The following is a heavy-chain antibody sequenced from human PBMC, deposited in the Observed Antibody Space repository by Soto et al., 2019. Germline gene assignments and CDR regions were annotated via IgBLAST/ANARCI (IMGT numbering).Heavy chain of an antibody. Sequence: QVQLVQSGAEVKKPGSSVTVSCKASGGSFSSYAFSWVRQAPGQGLEWMGGIIPFFGTTNYAQKFQDKVTVTADEATSTAYMELSSLRSDDTAVYYCAKHSGRDYYNVMDVWGQGTTVTVSS. V-gene: IGHV1-69*12. CDR3: AKHSGRDYYNVMDV. CDR2: IIPFFGTT. CDR1: GGSFSSYA. J-gene: IGHJ6*02. D-gene: IGHD1-26*01.